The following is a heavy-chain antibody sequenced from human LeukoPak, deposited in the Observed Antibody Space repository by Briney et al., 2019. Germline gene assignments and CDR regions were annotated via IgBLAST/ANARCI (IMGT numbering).Heavy chain of an antibody. CDR2: ISSNSSYI. CDR3: ASTYYDFWSGYYTGFSAQLDY. Sequence: AGGSLRLSCPASGFTFSSYSMNWVRPAPGKGLEWVSSISSNSSYIYYADSVKGRFTISRDNAKKSLYLQMNSLSAEHTAVYYCASTYYDFWSGYYTGFSAQLDYWGQGTLVTVSS. D-gene: IGHD3-3*01. CDR1: GFTFSSYS. J-gene: IGHJ4*02. V-gene: IGHV3-21*01.